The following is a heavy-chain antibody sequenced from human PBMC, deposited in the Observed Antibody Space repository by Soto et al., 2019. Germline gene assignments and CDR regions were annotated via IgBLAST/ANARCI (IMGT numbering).Heavy chain of an antibody. V-gene: IGHV3-11*06. J-gene: IGHJ3*02. CDR3: ARVLRVYDWLPQGAFDI. Sequence: QVKLVDSGGDLVKPAGSLRLSCAASGFTFSDYYMSWIRQAPGKGLEWVSYISGSGSYTNYADSVKGRFTISRDNAKKSLSLQMNSLRPEDTAVYYCARVLRVYDWLPQGAFDIWVQGTMVTVSS. D-gene: IGHD3-9*01. CDR2: ISGSGSYT. CDR1: GFTFSDYY.